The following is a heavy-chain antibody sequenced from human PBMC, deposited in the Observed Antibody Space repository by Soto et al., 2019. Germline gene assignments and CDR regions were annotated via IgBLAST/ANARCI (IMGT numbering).Heavy chain of an antibody. CDR3: ARHNYGSGSTYFDY. J-gene: IGHJ4*02. D-gene: IGHD3-10*01. Sequence: QVQLQESGPGLVKPSETLSLTCTASGGSISSYYWSWIRQPPGKGLEWIGYIYYSGSTNYNPSLKSRVTKSVDTSKNQFSLKLNSMTAADTAVYYCARHNYGSGSTYFDYWGQGTLVTVSS. CDR2: IYYSGST. V-gene: IGHV4-59*08. CDR1: GGSISSYY.